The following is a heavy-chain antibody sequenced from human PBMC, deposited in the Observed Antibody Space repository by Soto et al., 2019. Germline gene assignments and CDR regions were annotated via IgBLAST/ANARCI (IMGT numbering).Heavy chain of an antibody. CDR2: ILVGGST. CDR1: GFPFVNFA. CDR3: AKATATGGGAFDI. Sequence: PGGSLRLSCAASGFPFVNFAMSWVRQAPGKGLEWVSTILVGGSTHYPDSVKGRFAISRDNSKNTVFLQMNSLTAGDTAVYYCAKATATGGGAFDICGQGAMVTVSS. J-gene: IGHJ3*02. V-gene: IGHV3-23*01. D-gene: IGHD2-8*02.